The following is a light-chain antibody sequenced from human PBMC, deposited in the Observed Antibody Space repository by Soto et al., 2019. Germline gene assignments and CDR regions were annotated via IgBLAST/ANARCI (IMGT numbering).Light chain of an antibody. CDR3: QQYDNYPLT. Sequence: DIQMTQSPSTLSASVGDRVTITCRASQSISSWLAWYQQKPGKAPKLLIYDASSLESGVPSRFSDSGSATEFTLTISGLQPDDFATYYCQQYDNYPLTFGGGTKVDIK. CDR2: DAS. V-gene: IGKV1-5*01. J-gene: IGKJ4*01. CDR1: QSISSW.